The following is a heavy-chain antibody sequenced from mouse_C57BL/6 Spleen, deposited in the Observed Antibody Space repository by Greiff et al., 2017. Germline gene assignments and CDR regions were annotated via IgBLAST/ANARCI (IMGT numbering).Heavy chain of an antibody. Sequence: EVQLQQSVAELVRPGASVKLSCTASGFNIKNTYMHWVKQRPEQGLEWIGKIDPANGDTKYAPKFQGKATLTADTSSNTAYLQLSSLTSEDTAIYYCARRGGIYYGYDGDLYYFDYWGQGTTLTVSS. V-gene: IGHV14-3*01. CDR3: ARRGGIYYGYDGDLYYFDY. J-gene: IGHJ2*01. CDR1: GFNIKNTY. D-gene: IGHD2-2*01. CDR2: IDPANGDT.